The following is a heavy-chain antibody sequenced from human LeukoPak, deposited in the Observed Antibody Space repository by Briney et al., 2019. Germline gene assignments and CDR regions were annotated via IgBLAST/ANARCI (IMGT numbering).Heavy chain of an antibody. V-gene: IGHV3-23*01. Sequence: GGSLRLSCAASGFTFNDSAMSWVRQAPGKGLQWVSAISDSGGGTFYADSVKGRFTISRDNSKNTLYLQMNSLRAEDTAVYYCAKVGVGWVAFEYWGQGTLVTVSS. J-gene: IGHJ4*02. CDR2: ISDSGGGT. D-gene: IGHD3-16*01. CDR1: GFTFNDSA. CDR3: AKVGVGWVAFEY.